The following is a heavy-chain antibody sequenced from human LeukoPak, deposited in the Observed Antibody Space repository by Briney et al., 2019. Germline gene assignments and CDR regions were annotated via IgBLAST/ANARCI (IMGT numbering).Heavy chain of an antibody. CDR3: ATPNSSGYYSSTDHFDC. J-gene: IGHJ4*02. V-gene: IGHV3-11*01. CDR2: ISSSGSTI. Sequence: GGSLRLSCAASGFTFSDYYMSWIRQAPGKGLEWVSYISSSGSTIYYADSVKGRFTISRDNAKNSLYLQMNSLRAEDTAVYYCATPNSSGYYSSTDHFDCWGQGTLVTVSS. CDR1: GFTFSDYY. D-gene: IGHD3-22*01.